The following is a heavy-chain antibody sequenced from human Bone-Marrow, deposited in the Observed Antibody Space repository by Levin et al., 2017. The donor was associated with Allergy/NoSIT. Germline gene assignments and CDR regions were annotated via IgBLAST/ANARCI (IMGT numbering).Heavy chain of an antibody. D-gene: IGHD2-15*01. CDR2: IYRDDDK. CDR3: AHRRYDCSGGSCYGWFDP. CDR1: GFPLSTSGVG. V-gene: IGHV2-5*02. J-gene: IGHJ5*02. Sequence: SGPTLVKPTQTLTLTCTFPGFPLSTSGVGVGWIRQPPGKALEWLARIYRDDDKRYSPSLKSRLTITKDTSKNQVVLTMTTMDPVDTATYYGAHRRYDCSGGSCYGWFDPWGQGTLVTVSS.